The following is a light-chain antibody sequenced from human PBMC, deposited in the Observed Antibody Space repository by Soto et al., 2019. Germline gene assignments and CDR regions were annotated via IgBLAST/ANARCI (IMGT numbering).Light chain of an antibody. CDR3: QHRANWPLT. Sequence: EIVMTQSPATLSVSPGERATLSCRAGQNIHTNLAWYQQKPGQAPRLLFYGASTGATGLPARFSGSGSGTEFTLSISSLEPEDFALYYCQHRANWPLTFGGGTKVDI. CDR1: QNIHTN. V-gene: IGKV3-15*01. CDR2: GAS. J-gene: IGKJ4*01.